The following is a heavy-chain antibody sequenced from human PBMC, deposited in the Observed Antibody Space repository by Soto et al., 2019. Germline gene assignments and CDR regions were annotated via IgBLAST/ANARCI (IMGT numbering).Heavy chain of an antibody. CDR3: ARQASYWHGGGGWFAP. Sequence: EVQLVESGGGLVQPGGSLRLSCAASGFTFSAYDMHWVRQPTGKGLEWVSAIGTQHDTYYPDSVKGRFTISRENAKNSFYLQMNSLRTGDTAVYYCARQASYWHGGGGWFAPWGQGTLVTVSS. D-gene: IGHD2-8*02. J-gene: IGHJ5*02. CDR2: IGTQHDT. CDR1: GFTFSAYD. V-gene: IGHV3-13*01.